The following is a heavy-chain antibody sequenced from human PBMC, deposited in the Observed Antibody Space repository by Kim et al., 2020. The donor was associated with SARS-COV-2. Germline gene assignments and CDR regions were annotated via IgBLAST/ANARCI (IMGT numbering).Heavy chain of an antibody. J-gene: IGHJ4*02. V-gene: IGHV1-2*02. CDR1: GFTFTGYY. D-gene: IGHD6-19*01. CDR2: INPNSGVT. Sequence: ASVKVSCKASGFTFTGYYMHWVRQAPGQGLEWMGWINPNSGVTNYAQKFQGRVTMTRDTSFSTAYLEVSSLTSDDAAVHYCASQPHVAAGTWCFDYWGQGTLVTVSS. CDR3: ASQPHVAAGTWCFDY.